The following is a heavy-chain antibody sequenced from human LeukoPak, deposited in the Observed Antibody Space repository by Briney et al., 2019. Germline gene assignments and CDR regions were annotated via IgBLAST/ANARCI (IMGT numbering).Heavy chain of an antibody. CDR3: AKAGADAEYFQH. CDR2: ISWNSGSI. J-gene: IGHJ1*01. D-gene: IGHD2-8*02. V-gene: IGHV3-9*01. Sequence: GGTLRLSCAASGFTFSSSGISWVRQAPGKGLEWVSGISWNSGSIGYADSVKGRFTISRDNAKNSLYLQMNSLRAEDTALYYCAKAGADAEYFQHWGQGTLVTVSS. CDR1: GFTFSSSG.